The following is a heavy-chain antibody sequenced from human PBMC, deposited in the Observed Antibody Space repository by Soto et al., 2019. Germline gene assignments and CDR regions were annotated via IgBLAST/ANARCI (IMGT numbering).Heavy chain of an antibody. J-gene: IGHJ6*03. V-gene: IGHV4-39*01. CDR2: IYYSGST. CDR1: GGSISSSSYY. D-gene: IGHD3-10*01. Sequence: PSETLSLTCTVSGGSISSSSYYWGWIRQPPGKGLEWIGSIYYSGSTYYNPSLKNRVTISVDTSKNHFSLKLSSVTAADTAVYYCARLKEFYYYYMDVWGKGTTVTVSS. CDR3: ARLKEFYYYYMDV.